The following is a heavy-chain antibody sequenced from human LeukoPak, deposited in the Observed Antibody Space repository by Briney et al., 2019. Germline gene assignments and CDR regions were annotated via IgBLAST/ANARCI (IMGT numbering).Heavy chain of an antibody. J-gene: IGHJ4*02. D-gene: IGHD3-22*01. V-gene: IGHV3-23*01. CDR3: AKGTITMILVVTDY. CDR2: ISGSGGST. Sequence: GGSLRLSCAASGFTFSSNAMSWVRQAPGKGLEWVSGISGSGGSTYYADSVKGRFTISRDNSKNTLYLQMNGLRAEDTAVYYCAKGTITMILVVTDYWGQGTLVTVSS. CDR1: GFTFSSNA.